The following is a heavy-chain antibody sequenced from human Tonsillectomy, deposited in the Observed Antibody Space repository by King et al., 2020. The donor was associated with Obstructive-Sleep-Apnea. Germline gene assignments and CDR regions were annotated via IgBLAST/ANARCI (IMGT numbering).Heavy chain of an antibody. CDR2: IRGSVGST. Sequence: VQLVESGGGLVQPGGSLRLSCAASGFTFSSSAMSWVRQAPGKGLEWVSAIRGSVGSTYYADSVKGRFTISRDNSKNTLYLQMNSLRAEDTAVYYCAKDRGYYGSGSSHLYFDLWGRGTLVTVSS. V-gene: IGHV3-23*04. CDR1: GFTFSSSA. D-gene: IGHD3-10*01. J-gene: IGHJ2*01. CDR3: AKDRGYYGSGSSHLYFDL.